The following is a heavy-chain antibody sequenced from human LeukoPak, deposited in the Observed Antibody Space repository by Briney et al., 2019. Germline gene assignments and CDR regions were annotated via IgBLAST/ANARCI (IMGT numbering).Heavy chain of an antibody. CDR3: VYYFDY. V-gene: IGHV3-21*01. Sequence: GGSLRLSCAASGFTFSTYNMNWVRQAPGKGLEWVSSITSTSSYMYYADSVKGRFTISRDNAQNSLYLHMSSLRAEDTAVYYCVYYFDYWGQGTLVTVSS. J-gene: IGHJ4*02. CDR1: GFTFSTYN. CDR2: ITSTSSYM.